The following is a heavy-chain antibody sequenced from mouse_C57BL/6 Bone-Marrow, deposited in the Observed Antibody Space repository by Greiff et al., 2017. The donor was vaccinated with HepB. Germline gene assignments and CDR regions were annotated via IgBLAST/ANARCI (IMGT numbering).Heavy chain of an antibody. J-gene: IGHJ1*03. CDR2: IYPGDGDT. CDR1: GYAFSSSW. V-gene: IGHV1-82*01. Sequence: QVTLKVSGPELVKPGASVKISCKASGYAFSSSWMNWVKQRPGKGLEWIGRIYPGDGDTNYNGKFKGKATLTADKSSSTAYMQLSSLTSEDSAVYFCANKEYFDVWGTGTTVTVSS. CDR3: ANKEYFDV.